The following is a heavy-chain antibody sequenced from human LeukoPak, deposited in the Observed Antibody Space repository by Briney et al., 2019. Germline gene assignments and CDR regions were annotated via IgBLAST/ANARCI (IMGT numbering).Heavy chain of an antibody. Sequence: GGSLRLSCAASGFTLSSYGMHWVRQAPGKGLEWVAVIWYDGSNKYYADSVKGRFTISRDNSKNTLYLQMNSLRAEDTAVYYCAKDRCGGDCYWFDYWGQGTLVTVSS. CDR3: AKDRCGGDCYWFDY. CDR2: IWYDGSNK. D-gene: IGHD2-21*02. J-gene: IGHJ4*02. V-gene: IGHV3-33*06. CDR1: GFTLSSYG.